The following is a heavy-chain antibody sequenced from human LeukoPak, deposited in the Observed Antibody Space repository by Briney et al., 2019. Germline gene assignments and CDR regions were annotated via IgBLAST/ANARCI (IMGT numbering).Heavy chain of an antibody. V-gene: IGHV3-15*01. Sequence: PGGSLRLSCAASGFTFSNAWMSWVRQAPGKGLEWVGRIKSKTDGGTTDYAAPVKSRFTISRDDSKNTLYLQMNSLKTEDTAVYYCARDLDGFRAGFDPWGQGTLVTVSS. D-gene: IGHD3-10*01. CDR1: GFTFSNAW. J-gene: IGHJ5*02. CDR3: ARDLDGFRAGFDP. CDR2: IKSKTDGGTT.